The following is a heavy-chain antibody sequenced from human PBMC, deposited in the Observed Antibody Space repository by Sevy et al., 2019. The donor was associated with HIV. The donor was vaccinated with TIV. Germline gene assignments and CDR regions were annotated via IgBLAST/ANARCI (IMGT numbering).Heavy chain of an antibody. CDR2: INHSGST. CDR1: GGSFSGYY. V-gene: IGHV4-34*01. D-gene: IGHD2-2*01. CDR3: ARELISPPSGFDY. Sequence: SETLSLTCAVYGGSFSGYYWSWTRQPPGKGLEWIGEINHSGSTNYNPSLKSRVTISVDTSKNQFSLKLSSVTAADTAVYYCARELISPPSGFDYWGQGTLVTVSS. J-gene: IGHJ4*02.